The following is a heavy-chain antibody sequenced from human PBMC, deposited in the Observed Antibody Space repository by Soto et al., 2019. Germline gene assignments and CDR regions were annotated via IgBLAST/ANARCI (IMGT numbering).Heavy chain of an antibody. CDR3: ATSVNSAMAFDY. V-gene: IGHV1-46*01. CDR2: INPNGGVT. CDR1: GYTFTHYY. J-gene: IGHJ4*02. D-gene: IGHD5-18*01. Sequence: QVQLVQSGAEVRKPGASVKVSCKASGYTFTHYYIHWVRQAPGQGLEWMGIINPNGGVTTYAQKLRAVFTMTRDTSTSTVYMELSSLRAEDSAVYYFATSVNSAMAFDYWGQGTLVTVSS.